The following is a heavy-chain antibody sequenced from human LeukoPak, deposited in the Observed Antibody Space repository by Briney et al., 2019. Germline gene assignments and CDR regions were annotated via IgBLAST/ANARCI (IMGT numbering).Heavy chain of an antibody. J-gene: IGHJ4*02. CDR1: GFTFSSYA. CDR2: ISSRRRYI. Sequence: PVGSLRLSCAASGFTFSSYAITWVRQAPAKGLEGVSSISSRRRYIYYADSVRGRFTISRDNATKPLYLLMNSLRAEDTAVYYCTRDRPTGASRVFLVQWGQGTLVTVS. CDR3: TRDRPTGASRVFLVQ. D-gene: IGHD2/OR15-2a*01. V-gene: IGHV3-21*01.